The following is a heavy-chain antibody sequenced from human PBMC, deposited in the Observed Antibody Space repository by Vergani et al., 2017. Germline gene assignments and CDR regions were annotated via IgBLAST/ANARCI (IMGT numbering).Heavy chain of an antibody. J-gene: IGHJ4*02. CDR1: GFTFSSYA. Sequence: QVQLVESGGGVVQPGRSLRLSCAASGFTFSSYAMHWVRQAPGKGLEWVAVISYDGSNKYYADSVKGRFTISRDNSKNTQYLQMNSLRAEDTAVYYCTIAVAAHGFDYWGQGTLVTVSS. CDR3: TIAVAAHGFDY. V-gene: IGHV3-30-3*01. CDR2: ISYDGSNK. D-gene: IGHD6-19*01.